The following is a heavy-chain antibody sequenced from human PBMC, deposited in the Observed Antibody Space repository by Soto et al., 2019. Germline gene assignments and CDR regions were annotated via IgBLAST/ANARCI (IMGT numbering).Heavy chain of an antibody. V-gene: IGHV3-11*06. Sequence: GGSLRLSCADSGFTFSDYYMSWIRQAPGKGLEWVSYISSSSSYTNYADSVKGRFTISRDNAKNSLYLQMNSLRAEDTAVYYCARDSGIAAGYYYYGMDVWGQGTTVTVSS. CDR1: GFTFSDYY. CDR2: ISSSSSYT. J-gene: IGHJ6*02. CDR3: ARDSGIAAGYYYYGMDV. D-gene: IGHD6-13*01.